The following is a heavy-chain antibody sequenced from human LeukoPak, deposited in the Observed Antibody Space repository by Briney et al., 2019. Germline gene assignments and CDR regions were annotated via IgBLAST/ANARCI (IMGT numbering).Heavy chain of an antibody. CDR1: GFTFSSFS. CDR2: ISSSSNYI. D-gene: IGHD5-12*01. Sequence: PGGSLRLSCAASGFTFSSFSMNWVRQAPGKGLEWVSSISSSSNYIYYADSVKGRFTISRDNAKNSLFLQMNSLRAEDTAVYYCAREWATGPGDYWGQGTLVTVSS. V-gene: IGHV3-21*01. J-gene: IGHJ4*02. CDR3: AREWATGPGDY.